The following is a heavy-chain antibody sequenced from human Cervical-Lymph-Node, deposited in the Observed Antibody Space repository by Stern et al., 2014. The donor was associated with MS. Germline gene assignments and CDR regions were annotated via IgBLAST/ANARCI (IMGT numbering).Heavy chain of an antibody. D-gene: IGHD6-13*01. J-gene: IGHJ3*01. V-gene: IGHV1-18*01. CDR3: RAGSDDFDV. CDR1: GYTLTEFA. CDR2: IGTRFGNT. Sequence: QLVQSGAEVKKPGASVKVSCKASGYTLTEFAISWVRQGPGQGLERMGWIGTRFGNTNHAQRLQGRITMTTDTSANTVYMELRSLKSDDTAMYYCRAGSDDFDVWGQGTMVTVSS.